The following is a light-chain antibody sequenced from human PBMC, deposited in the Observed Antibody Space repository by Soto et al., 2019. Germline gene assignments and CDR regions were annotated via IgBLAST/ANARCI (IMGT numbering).Light chain of an antibody. V-gene: IGKV1-9*01. CDR2: GAS. J-gene: IGKJ3*01. CDR3: QQLNSYPLT. CDR1: QAISSH. Sequence: DIQFTQSPAFLSAPAGWRATITCRASQAISSHLAWYQQKPGKAPNLLIYGASTLQSGVPSRFSGSGSGTQFTLTISSLQPEDFATYYCQQLNSYPLTFGPGTKVDIK.